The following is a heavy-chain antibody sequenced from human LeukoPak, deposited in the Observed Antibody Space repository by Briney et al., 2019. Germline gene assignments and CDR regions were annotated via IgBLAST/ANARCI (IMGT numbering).Heavy chain of an antibody. CDR2: IYYSGNT. CDR1: GGSISRHY. V-gene: IGHV4-59*11. D-gene: IGHD6-13*01. J-gene: IGHJ6*03. CDR3: ATESAAAGEYYYYMDV. Sequence: NPSETLSLTCTVSGGSISRHYWSWIRQPPGKGLEWIGYIYYSGNTNYNPSLKSRVSMPVDTSKNQFSLNLSSLTAADTAVYYCATESAAAGEYYYYMDVWGKGTTVTVSS.